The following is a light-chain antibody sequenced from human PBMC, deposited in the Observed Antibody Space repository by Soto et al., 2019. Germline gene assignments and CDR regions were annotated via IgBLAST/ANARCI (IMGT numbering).Light chain of an antibody. CDR2: EVS. J-gene: IGKJ1*01. Sequence: DVVMTQSPLFLPVTLGQPASISCRSSQSLIHSDGNTYLSWFQQRPGQSPRRLIYEVSDRDSGVPESFPGSGSGPYFTLKISRVEPEDVGVYYCLQGTHWPWTFGQGTEVEIK. V-gene: IGKV2-30*02. CDR1: QSLIHSDGNTY. CDR3: LQGTHWPWT.